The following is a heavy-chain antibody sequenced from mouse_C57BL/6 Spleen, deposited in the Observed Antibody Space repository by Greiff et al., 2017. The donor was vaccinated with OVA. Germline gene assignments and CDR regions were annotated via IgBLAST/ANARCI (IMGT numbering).Heavy chain of an antibody. J-gene: IGHJ3*01. CDR2: ISDGGSYT. CDR3: AEQGSVAY. V-gene: IGHV5-4*01. Sequence: EVQLVESGGGLVKPGGSLKLSCAASGFTFSSYAMSWVRQTPEKRLEWVASISDGGSYTYYPDNVKGRFTISRDNAKNNLYLQMSHLNSEDTAMYYCAEQGSVAYWGQGTLVTVSA. CDR1: GFTFSSYA.